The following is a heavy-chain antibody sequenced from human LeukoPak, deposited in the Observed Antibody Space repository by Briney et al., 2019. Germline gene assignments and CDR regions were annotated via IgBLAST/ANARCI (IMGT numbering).Heavy chain of an antibody. D-gene: IGHD3-22*01. CDR1: GGSISSYY. CDR3: ARHQNYYDSSGYYPGGFDY. V-gene: IGHV4-59*08. Sequence: SEALSLTCTVSGGSISSYYWSWIRQPPGKGLEWIGYIYYSGGTNYNPSLKSRVTISVDTSKNQFSLKLSSVTAADTAVYYCARHQNYYDSSGYYPGGFDYWGQGTLVTVSS. J-gene: IGHJ4*02. CDR2: IYYSGGT.